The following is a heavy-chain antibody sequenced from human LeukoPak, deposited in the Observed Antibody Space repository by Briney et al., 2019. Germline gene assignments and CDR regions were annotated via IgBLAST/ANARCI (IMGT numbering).Heavy chain of an antibody. V-gene: IGHV3-33*06. CDR2: LWSDGNNK. D-gene: IGHD3-10*01. J-gene: IGHJ4*02. CDR3: AKEGSGVRGSYYFDC. Sequence: PGGSLRLSREASGFTFSGYGMHWVRQAPGKGLEWVAVLWSDGNNKYYTDSVKGRFTISRDNSKNTLYLQMDSLRAEDTAVYYCAKEGSGVRGSYYFDCWGQGTLVTVSS. CDR1: GFTFSGYG.